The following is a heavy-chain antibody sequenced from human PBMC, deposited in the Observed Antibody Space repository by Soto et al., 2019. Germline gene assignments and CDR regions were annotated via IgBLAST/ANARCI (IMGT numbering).Heavy chain of an antibody. CDR2: VNQEGSDR. Sequence: EVQLVESGGGLVQPGGSLRLTCEVSGFTFRGSWMSWVRQAPGKGLEWVANVNQEGSDRYYVDSVKGRFTISRDNAKNPLYLQMNRLRAEDTAVYYCARGGGNFDQWGQGTLVTVAS. V-gene: IGHV3-7*04. CDR1: GFTFRGSW. J-gene: IGHJ4*02. D-gene: IGHD3-16*01. CDR3: ARGGGNFDQ.